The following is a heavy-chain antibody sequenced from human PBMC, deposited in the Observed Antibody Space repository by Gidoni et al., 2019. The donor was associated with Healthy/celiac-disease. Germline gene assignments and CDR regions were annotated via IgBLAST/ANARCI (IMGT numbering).Heavy chain of an antibody. Sequence: EVQLLESGGGLVQHGGSLSLSCAASGFTFSRYARGRVRQAPGKGLEWVSAISGSGGSTYYADSVKGRFTISRDNSKNTLYLQMNSLRAEDTAVYYCAKDQKDDSPENWGQGTLVTVSS. V-gene: IGHV3-23*01. CDR1: GFTFSRYA. D-gene: IGHD3-22*01. J-gene: IGHJ4*02. CDR3: AKDQKDDSPEN. CDR2: ISGSGGST.